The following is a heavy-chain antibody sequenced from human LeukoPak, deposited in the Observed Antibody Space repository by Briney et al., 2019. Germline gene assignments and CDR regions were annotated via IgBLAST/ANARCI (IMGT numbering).Heavy chain of an antibody. CDR3: ARFGHYGEY. CDR2: LSANGSVT. J-gene: IGHJ4*02. D-gene: IGHD4-17*01. CDR1: GLRFSAYG. V-gene: IGHV3-23*01. Sequence: GGSLRLSCDTSGLRFSAYGMSWVRQAPGQGLEWVSGLSANGSVTFYARSVRGRFTISRDNSKNTLHLQMSSLRADDSALYYCARFGHYGEYWGQGTLVIVSS.